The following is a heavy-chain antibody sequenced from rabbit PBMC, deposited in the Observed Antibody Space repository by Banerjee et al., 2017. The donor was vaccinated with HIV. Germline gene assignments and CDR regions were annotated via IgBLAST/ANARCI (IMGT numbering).Heavy chain of an antibody. CDR2: IYTGSGGT. D-gene: IGHD1-1*01. CDR1: GFDFSSFYC. J-gene: IGHJ4*01. CDR3: VRFASLNDL. Sequence: QEQLVESGGGLVQPGGSLKLSCKASGFDFSSFYCMCWVRQAPGKGLEWIGCIYTGSGGTWYASWVNGRFTISRSTSLNTVDLKMTSLTAADTATYFCVRFASLNDLWGPGTLVTVS. V-gene: IGHV1S43*01.